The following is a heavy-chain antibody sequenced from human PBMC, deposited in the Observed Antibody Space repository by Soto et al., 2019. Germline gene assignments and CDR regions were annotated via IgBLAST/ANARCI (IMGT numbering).Heavy chain of an antibody. V-gene: IGHV3-53*01. D-gene: IGHD2-2*01. CDR2: LYSGGQT. CDR1: GFNFDNSY. J-gene: IGHJ4*02. Sequence: LRLSCAVSGFNFDNSYMSWVRQAPGKGLEWVSILYSGGQTYYTESVRGRFTISRDISKNTLDLQMNRLTADDTAVYYCSKNNVAPAFVGFEYWGQGTLVTVSS. CDR3: SKNNVAPAFVGFEY.